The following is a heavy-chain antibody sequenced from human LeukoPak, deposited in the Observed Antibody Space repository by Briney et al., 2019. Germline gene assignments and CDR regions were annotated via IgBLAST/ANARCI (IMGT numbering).Heavy chain of an antibody. V-gene: IGHV1-2*02. CDR1: GYTFTGYY. CDR3: ARSGRGTYYYFDL. CDR2: INPNSGGT. Sequence: ASVKVSCKAPGYTFTGYYMHWVRQAPGQGLEWMGWINPNSGGTNYAQKFQGRVTMTRDTSISTAYMELRSLTSDDTAVYYCARSGRGTYYYFDLWGQGTLVTVSS. J-gene: IGHJ4*02. D-gene: IGHD5-12*01.